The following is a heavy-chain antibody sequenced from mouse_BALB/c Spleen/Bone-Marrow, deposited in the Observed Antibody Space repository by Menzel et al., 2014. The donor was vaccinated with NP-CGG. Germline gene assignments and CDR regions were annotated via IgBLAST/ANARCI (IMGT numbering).Heavy chain of an antibody. V-gene: IGHV1-14*01. J-gene: IGHJ4*01. CDR2: INPYNDGT. CDR3: ARRWLPYAMDY. D-gene: IGHD2-3*01. Sequence: VQLKESGPELVKPGASVKMSCKASGYTFTSYIMHWVKQKPGQGLEWIGYINPYNDGTKYNEKFEGKATLTSDKSSSTAYMELSSLTSEDSAVYYCARRWLPYAMDYWGQGTSVTVSS. CDR1: GYTFTSYI.